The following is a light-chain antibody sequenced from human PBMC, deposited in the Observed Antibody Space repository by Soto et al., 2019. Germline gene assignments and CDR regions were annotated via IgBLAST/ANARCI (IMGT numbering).Light chain of an antibody. V-gene: IGKV1-5*03. CDR1: QSISSW. CDR3: QKCNSAPQT. CDR2: KAS. J-gene: IGKJ1*01. Sequence: DIQMTQSPSTLSASVGDRVTITCRASQSISSWLAWYQQKPGKAPKLLIYKASSLESGVPSRFSGSGSGTDFTLTISSLQPEDVATYYCQKCNSAPQTFGQGTKVDIK.